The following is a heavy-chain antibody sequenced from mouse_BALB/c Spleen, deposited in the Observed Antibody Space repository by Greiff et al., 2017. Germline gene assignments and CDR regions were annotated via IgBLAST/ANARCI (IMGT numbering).Heavy chain of an antibody. CDR2: IRNKANGYTT. CDR3: ARSYYYGSSYGYFDV. CDR1: GFTFTDYY. V-gene: IGHV7-3*02. J-gene: IGHJ1*01. D-gene: IGHD1-1*01. Sequence: EVQLVESGGGLVQPGGSLRLSCATSGFTFTDYYMSWVRQPPGKALEWLGFIRNKANGYTTEYSASVKGRFTISRDNSQSILYLQMNTLRAEDSATYYCARSYYYGSSYGYFDVWGAGTTVTVSS.